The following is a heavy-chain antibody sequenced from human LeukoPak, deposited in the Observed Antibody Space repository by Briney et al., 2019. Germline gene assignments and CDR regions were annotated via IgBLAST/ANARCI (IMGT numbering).Heavy chain of an antibody. CDR2: IIPILGIA. Sequence: SVKVSCKASGGTFSSYAISWVRQAPGQGLEWMGRIIPILGIANYAQKFQGRVTITADKPTSTAYMELSSLRSEDTAVYYCAREGLQQWLIDYWGQGTLVTVSS. J-gene: IGHJ4*02. CDR1: GGTFSSYA. CDR3: AREGLQQWLIDY. V-gene: IGHV1-69*04. D-gene: IGHD6-19*01.